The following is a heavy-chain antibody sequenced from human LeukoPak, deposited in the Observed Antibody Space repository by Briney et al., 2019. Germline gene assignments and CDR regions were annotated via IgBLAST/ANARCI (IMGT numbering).Heavy chain of an antibody. Sequence: ASVKVSCKASGYTFTSYAMHWVRQAPGQRLEWMGWINAGNGNTKYSQKFQGRVTITRDTSASTAYMELSSLRSEDTAVYYCARGDANYYDSSGYHYWGQETLVTVSS. D-gene: IGHD3-22*01. J-gene: IGHJ4*02. V-gene: IGHV1-3*01. CDR2: INAGNGNT. CDR3: ARGDANYYDSSGYHY. CDR1: GYTFTSYA.